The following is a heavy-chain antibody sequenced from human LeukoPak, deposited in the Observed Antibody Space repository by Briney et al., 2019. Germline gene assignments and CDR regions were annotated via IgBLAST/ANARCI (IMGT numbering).Heavy chain of an antibody. V-gene: IGHV1-69*04. Sequence: GSSVKVSCKASGGTFSSYAISWVRQAPGQGLEWMGSIIPILGIANYAQKFQGRVTITADKSTSTAYMELSSLRSYDTAVYYSARSLRGNSGYDLMEGEAEYWGQGILVTVSS. D-gene: IGHD5-12*01. CDR3: ARSLRGNSGYDLMEGEAEY. CDR1: GGTFSSYA. CDR2: IIPILGIA. J-gene: IGHJ4*02.